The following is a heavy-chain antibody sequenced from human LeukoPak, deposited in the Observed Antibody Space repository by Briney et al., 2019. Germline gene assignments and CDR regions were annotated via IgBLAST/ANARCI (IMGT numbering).Heavy chain of an antibody. Sequence: GGSLRLSCAASGFTFSSYGMSWVRQAPGKGLEWVSAISGSGGSTYYADSVKGRFTISRDNSKNTLYLQMNSLRAEDTAVYYCAKAYSSSWYVVTPYYYYMDVWGKGTTVTISS. D-gene: IGHD6-13*01. CDR2: ISGSGGST. CDR3: AKAYSSSWYVVTPYYYYMDV. J-gene: IGHJ6*03. V-gene: IGHV3-23*01. CDR1: GFTFSSYG.